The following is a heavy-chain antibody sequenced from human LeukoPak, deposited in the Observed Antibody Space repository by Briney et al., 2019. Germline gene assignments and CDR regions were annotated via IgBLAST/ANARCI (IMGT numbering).Heavy chain of an antibody. CDR2: ISGSGGST. V-gene: IGHV3-23*01. CDR3: AIKGGYYDFWSGYLDY. D-gene: IGHD3-3*01. Sequence: QPGGSLRLSCAASGFTFSSYAMSWVRQAPGKGLERVSAISGSGGSTYYADSVKGRFTISRDNSKNTLYLQMNSLRAEDTAVYYCAIKGGYYDFWSGYLDYWGQGTLVTVSS. J-gene: IGHJ4*02. CDR1: GFTFSSYA.